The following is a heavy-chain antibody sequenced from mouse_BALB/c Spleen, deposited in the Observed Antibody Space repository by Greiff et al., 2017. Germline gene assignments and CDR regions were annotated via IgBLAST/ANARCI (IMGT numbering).Heavy chain of an antibody. J-gene: IGHJ3*01. D-gene: IGHD1-1*01. CDR1: GFSLTSYG. CDR2: IWSGVST. CDR3: ARGPSYYGSSYGFAY. V-gene: IGHV2-2*02. Sequence: QVQLKESGPGLVQPSQSLSITCTVSGFSLTSYGVHWVRQSPGKGLEWLGVIWSGVSTDYNAAFISRLSISKDNSKSQVFFKMNSLQANDTAIYYCARGPSYYGSSYGFAYWGQGTLVTVSA.